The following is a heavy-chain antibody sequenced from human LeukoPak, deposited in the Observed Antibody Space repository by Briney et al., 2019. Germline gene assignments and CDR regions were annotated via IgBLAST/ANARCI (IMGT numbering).Heavy chain of an antibody. CDR1: GGSFSGYY. J-gene: IGHJ4*02. D-gene: IGHD3-16*02. Sequence: PSETLSLTCAVYGGSFSGYYWSWIRQPPGKGLEWIGEINHSGSTNYNPSLKSRVTISVDTSKNQFSLKLSSVTAADTAVYYCAREGFDYVWGSYRYTSIDYWGQGTLVTVSS. CDR3: AREGFDYVWGSYRYTSIDY. V-gene: IGHV4-34*01. CDR2: INHSGST.